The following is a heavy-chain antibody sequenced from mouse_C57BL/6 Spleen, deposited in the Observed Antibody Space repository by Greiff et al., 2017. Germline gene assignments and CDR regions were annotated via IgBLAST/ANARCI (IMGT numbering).Heavy chain of an antibody. CDR1: GYTFTSYW. D-gene: IGHD2-4*01. CDR3: AREDYDRYYAMDY. CDR2: IYPSDSET. V-gene: IGHV1-61*01. Sequence: QVQLQQSGAELVRPGSSVKLSCKASGYTFTSYWMDWVKQRPGQGLEWIGNIYPSDSETHYNQKFKDKATLTVDKSSSTAYMQLSSLTSEDSAVYYCAREDYDRYYAMDYWGQGTSVTVSS. J-gene: IGHJ4*01.